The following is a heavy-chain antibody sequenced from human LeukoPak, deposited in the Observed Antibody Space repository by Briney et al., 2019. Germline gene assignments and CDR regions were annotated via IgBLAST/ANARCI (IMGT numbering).Heavy chain of an antibody. J-gene: IGHJ4*02. D-gene: IGHD6-6*01. CDR3: ARVLVAARRRGYYFDY. Sequence: ASVKVSCKASGYTFTSYGISWVRQAPGQGLEWMGWISAYNGNTNYAQKLQGRVTMTTDTSTSTAYMELRSLRSDDTAVYYCARVLVAARRRGYYFDYWGQGTLVTVSS. CDR2: ISAYNGNT. V-gene: IGHV1-18*01. CDR1: GYTFTSYG.